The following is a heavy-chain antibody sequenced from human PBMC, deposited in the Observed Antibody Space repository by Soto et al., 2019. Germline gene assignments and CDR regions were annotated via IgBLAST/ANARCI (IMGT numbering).Heavy chain of an antibody. CDR1: GFTFSSYW. D-gene: IGHD3-9*01. J-gene: IGHJ5*02. CDR2: IKQDGSEK. Sequence: PGGSLRLSCAASGFTFSSYWMSWVRQAPGKGLEWVANIKQDGSEKYYVDSVKGRFTISRDNSKNTLYLQMNSLRAEDTAVYYCAKDGNPIPYLTGYYRLGWFDPWGQGTLVTVSS. V-gene: IGHV3-7*03. CDR3: AKDGNPIPYLTGYYRLGWFDP.